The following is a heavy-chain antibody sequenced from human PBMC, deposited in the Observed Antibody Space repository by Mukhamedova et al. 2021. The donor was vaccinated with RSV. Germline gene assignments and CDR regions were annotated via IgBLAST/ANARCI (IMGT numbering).Heavy chain of an antibody. CDR3: ARAQVRSGYFGNWFDP. Sequence: VRPAPGQGLEWMGRINANSGDTNYAQKFQGRVTMTRDTSISTAYMDLSSLRSDDTAVYYCARAQVRSGYFGNWFDPWGQGTLVTV. V-gene: IGHV1-2*06. CDR2: INANSGDT. D-gene: IGHD3-22*01. J-gene: IGHJ5*02.